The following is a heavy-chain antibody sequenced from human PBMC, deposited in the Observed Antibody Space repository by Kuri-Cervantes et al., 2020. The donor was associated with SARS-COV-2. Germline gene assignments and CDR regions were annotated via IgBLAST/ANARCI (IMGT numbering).Heavy chain of an antibody. J-gene: IGHJ3*01. CDR2: INPSGGST. V-gene: IGHV1-46*01. Sequence: ASVKVSCKASGYTFTSYYMHWVRQAPGQGLEWMGIINPSGGSTSYAQKFQGRVTMTRDTSTSTVYMELSSLRSEDTAVYYCARVPRGQWLVPGDAFDFWGQGTMVTVSS. CDR3: ARVPRGQWLVPGDAFDF. D-gene: IGHD6-19*01. CDR1: GYTFTSYY.